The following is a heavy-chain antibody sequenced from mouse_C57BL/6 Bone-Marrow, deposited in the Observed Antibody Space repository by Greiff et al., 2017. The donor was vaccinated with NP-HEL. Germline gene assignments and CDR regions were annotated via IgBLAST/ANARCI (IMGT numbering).Heavy chain of an antibody. CDR2: IYPRSGNT. CDR1: GYTFTSYG. J-gene: IGHJ3*01. CDR3: ASGTYGFAY. D-gene: IGHD2-10*02. V-gene: IGHV1-81*01. Sequence: QVQLQQSGAELARPGASVKLSCTASGYTFTSYGISWVKQRTGQGLEWIGEIYPRSGNTYYTEKFKGKATRTADKSSSTAYMELRSLTSEDSAVYFCASGTYGFAYWGQGTLVTVSA.